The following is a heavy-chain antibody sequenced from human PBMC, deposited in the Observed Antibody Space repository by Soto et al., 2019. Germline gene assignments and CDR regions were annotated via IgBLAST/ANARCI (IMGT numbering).Heavy chain of an antibody. CDR3: ARDSSTGTTSHYYYYGMDV. J-gene: IGHJ6*02. CDR1: GFTFSSYS. Sequence: GGSLRLSCAASGFTFSSYSMNWVRQAPGKGLEWVSSISSSSSYIYYADSVKGRFTISRDNAKNSLYLQMNSLRAEDTAVYYCARDSSTGTTSHYYYYGMDVWGQGTTVTVS. D-gene: IGHD1-1*01. CDR2: ISSSSSYI. V-gene: IGHV3-21*01.